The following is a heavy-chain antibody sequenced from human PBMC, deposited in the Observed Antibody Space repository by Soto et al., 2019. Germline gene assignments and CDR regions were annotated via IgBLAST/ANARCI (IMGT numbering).Heavy chain of an antibody. J-gene: IGHJ4*02. CDR1: GFTFSCYW. V-gene: IGHV3-7*01. D-gene: IGHD3-22*01. Sequence: GGSLRLSCAASGFTFSCYWMGWVRQAPGKGLEWVASIMKDGGEKKYVDSVRGRFTISRDNVQNSLFLQMDSLRVEDTAVYYCARTPPDSGGCHSYFDYWGQGTLVTVSS. CDR2: IMKDGGEK. CDR3: ARTPPDSGGCHSYFDY.